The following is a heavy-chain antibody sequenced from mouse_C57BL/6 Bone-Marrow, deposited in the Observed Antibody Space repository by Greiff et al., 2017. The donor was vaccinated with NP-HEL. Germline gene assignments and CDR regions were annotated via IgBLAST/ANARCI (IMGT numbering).Heavy chain of an antibody. CDR2: FHPNSGST. Sequence: QVQLQQPGAELVKPGASVKLSCKASGYTFTSYWMHWVKQRPGQGLEWIGMFHPNSGSTNYNEKFKSKATLTVDKSSSTAYMQLSSLTSEDSAVYYCAREDYYGSSYWGQGTTLTVSS. J-gene: IGHJ2*01. D-gene: IGHD1-1*01. CDR1: GYTFTSYW. V-gene: IGHV1-64*01. CDR3: AREDYYGSSY.